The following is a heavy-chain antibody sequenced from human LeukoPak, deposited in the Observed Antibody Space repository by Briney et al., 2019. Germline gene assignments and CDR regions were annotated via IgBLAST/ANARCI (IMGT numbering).Heavy chain of an antibody. V-gene: IGHV3-30*18. D-gene: IGHD1-26*01. CDR2: ISYDGSNK. Sequence: GGSLRLSCAASGFTFSSYAMNWVRQAPGKGLEWVAVISYDGSNKYYADSVKGRFTISRDNSKNTLYLQMNSLRAEDTAVYYCAKELIVGAGDYWGQGTLVTVTS. CDR3: AKELIVGAGDY. J-gene: IGHJ4*02. CDR1: GFTFSSYA.